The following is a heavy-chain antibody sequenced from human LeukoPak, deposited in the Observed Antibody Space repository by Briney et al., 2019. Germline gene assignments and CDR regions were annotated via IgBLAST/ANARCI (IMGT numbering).Heavy chain of an antibody. CDR1: GGSISSGGYY. J-gene: IGHJ4*02. CDR2: IYYSGST. V-gene: IGHV4-39*07. Sequence: PSETLSLTCTVSGGSISSGGYYWGWIRQPPGKGLEWIGSIYYSGSTYYNPSLKSRVTISVDTSKNQFSLKLSSVTAADTAVYYCARVSGDQLLTFGYWGQGTLVTVSS. D-gene: IGHD2-2*01. CDR3: ARVSGDQLLTFGY.